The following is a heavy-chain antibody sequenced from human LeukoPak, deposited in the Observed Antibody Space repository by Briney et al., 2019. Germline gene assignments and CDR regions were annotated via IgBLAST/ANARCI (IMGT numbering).Heavy chain of an antibody. Sequence: SETLSLTCTVSGGSISRTGYYWGWMRPPPGKGREWIGSIYHTGTTYYSSSLKSRVTISVDTSKNQFSLKLTSVTAADTAVYFCATELRYFDWLFPNYFDSWGQGTLVTVSS. CDR3: ATELRYFDWLFPNYFDS. J-gene: IGHJ4*02. V-gene: IGHV4-39*01. CDR1: GGSISRTGYY. D-gene: IGHD3-9*01. CDR2: IYHTGTT.